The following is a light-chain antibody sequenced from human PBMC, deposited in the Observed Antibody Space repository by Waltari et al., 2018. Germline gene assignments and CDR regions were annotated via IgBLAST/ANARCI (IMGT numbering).Light chain of an antibody. CDR1: QSVIDY. CDR2: GAS. J-gene: IGKJ1*01. Sequence: DVQVTQSPSSLSASVGDRVTITCRASQSVIDYLNWYQQKPGKAPELLISGASNLQSGAPSRFSGSGSGTDFTLTISSLQPEDFATFYCQQTYTSPWTFGQGTKVEIK. V-gene: IGKV1-39*01. CDR3: QQTYTSPWT.